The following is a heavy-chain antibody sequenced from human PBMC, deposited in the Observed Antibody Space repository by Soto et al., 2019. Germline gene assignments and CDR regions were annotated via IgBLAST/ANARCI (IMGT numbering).Heavy chain of an antibody. V-gene: IGHV3-30*04. CDR1: GFTFSSYA. J-gene: IGHJ3*02. CDR3: ARDQGNSYGVVRAFDI. CDR2: ISYDGSNK. D-gene: IGHD5-18*01. Sequence: QVQLVESGGGVVQPGKSLRLSCVASGFTFSSYALHWVRQAPGKGLEWVAVISYDGSNKYYADSVKGRFTISRDNSENTLYVQMNSLRAEETAIYCCARDQGNSYGVVRAFDIWGQGTMVTVSS.